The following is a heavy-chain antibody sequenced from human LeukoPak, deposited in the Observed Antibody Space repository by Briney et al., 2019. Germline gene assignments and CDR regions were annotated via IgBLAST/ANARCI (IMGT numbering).Heavy chain of an antibody. J-gene: IGHJ3*02. Sequence: GGSLRLSRAASGFSFSTYGMNWVRQAPGKGLEWVSSISSGSSFIFYADSVKGRFTISRDNAKNSLYLQMNSLRAEDTAVYYCARVGYYYDSSGYQDTFDIWGQGTMVTVSS. D-gene: IGHD3-22*01. CDR3: ARVGYYYDSSGYQDTFDI. CDR1: GFSFSTYG. V-gene: IGHV3-21*01. CDR2: ISSGSSFI.